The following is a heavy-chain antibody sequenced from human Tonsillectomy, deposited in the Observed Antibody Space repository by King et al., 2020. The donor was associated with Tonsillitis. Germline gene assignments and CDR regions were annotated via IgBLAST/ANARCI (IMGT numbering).Heavy chain of an antibody. J-gene: IGHJ4*02. CDR2: ISGSGGYS. CDR3: AKLINSSPYNFDY. CDR1: GFTFSSYA. D-gene: IGHD6-13*01. V-gene: IGHV3-23*04. Sequence: VQLVESGGGLVQPGGSLRLSCAASGFTFSSYAMSWVRQAPGKGLEGVSSISGSGGYSYYADSVKGRFTISRDKSKNTLHLQMNSLRVEDTAVYYCAKLINSSPYNFDYWGQGTLVTVSS.